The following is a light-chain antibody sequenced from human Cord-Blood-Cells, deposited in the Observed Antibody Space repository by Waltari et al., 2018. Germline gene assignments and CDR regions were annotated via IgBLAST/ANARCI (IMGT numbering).Light chain of an antibody. J-gene: IGLJ3*02. CDR2: GNS. CDR1: SSKIGAGYD. CDR3: QSYDSSLSGSV. V-gene: IGLV1-40*01. Sequence: QSVLTQPPSVSGAPGQRAPISCLGSSSKIGAGYDVHSYQQLPGTAPKLLLYGNSNRPSGVPDRFSGSKSGTSASLAITGLQAEDEADYYCQSYDSSLSGSVFGGGTKLTVL.